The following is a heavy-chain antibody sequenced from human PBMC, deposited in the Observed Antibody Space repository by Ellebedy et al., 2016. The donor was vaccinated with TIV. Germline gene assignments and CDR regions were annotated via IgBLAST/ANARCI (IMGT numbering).Heavy chain of an antibody. CDR3: ARGDGRYGSPPYVYYGMDV. CDR1: EFRVTSYY. D-gene: IGHD5-18*01. Sequence: GESLKISCAASEFRVTSYYMHLVRQAPGKGLEWVSVIFIAGRTEYADSVRGRFTISRDSSTNTLFLQMNNLRPEDTAVYYCARGDGRYGSPPYVYYGMDVWGQGTTVTVSS. J-gene: IGHJ6*01. V-gene: IGHV3-53*01. CDR2: IFIAGRT.